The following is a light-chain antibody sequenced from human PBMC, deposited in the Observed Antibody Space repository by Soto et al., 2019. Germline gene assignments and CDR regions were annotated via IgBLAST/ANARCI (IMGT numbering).Light chain of an antibody. J-gene: IGKJ4*01. CDR3: QQYSTSVT. V-gene: IGKV3-20*01. CDR2: GTS. CDR1: QGVSSSY. Sequence: EIVLTQSPGTLSVSPGERATLSCRASQGVSSSYLAWYQQKHGQAPRLLIYGTSSRATGIPDRFSGSGSRTDFTLTISRLEPEDFAVYYCQQYSTSVTFGGGTKVEIK.